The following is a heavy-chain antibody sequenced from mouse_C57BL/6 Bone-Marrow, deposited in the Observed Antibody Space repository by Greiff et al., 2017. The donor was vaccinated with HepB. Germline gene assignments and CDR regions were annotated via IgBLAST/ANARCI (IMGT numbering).Heavy chain of an antibody. V-gene: IGHV2-5*01. D-gene: IGHD2-3*01. J-gene: IGHJ3*01. CDR1: GFSLTSYG. Sequence: VKLQQSGPGLVQPSQSLSITCTVSGFSLTSYGVHWVRQSPGKGLEWLGVIWRGGSTDYNAAFMSRLSSTKDNSKSQVFFKMNSLKADDTAIYYCANHDGYYLSWFAYWGQGTLVTVSA. CDR3: ANHDGYYLSWFAY. CDR2: IWRGGST.